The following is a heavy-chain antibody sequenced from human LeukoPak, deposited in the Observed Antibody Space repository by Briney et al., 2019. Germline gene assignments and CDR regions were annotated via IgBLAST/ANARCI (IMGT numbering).Heavy chain of an antibody. CDR2: ISYDGSNK. CDR1: GFTFSSYG. CDR3: AKDRTFDY. Sequence: TGGSLRLSCAASGFTFSSYGMHWVRQAPGKGLEWVAVISYDGSNKYYADSVKGRFTISRDNSKNTLYLQMNSLRAEDTAVYYCAKDRTFDYWGQGTLVTVSS. V-gene: IGHV3-30*18. J-gene: IGHJ4*02.